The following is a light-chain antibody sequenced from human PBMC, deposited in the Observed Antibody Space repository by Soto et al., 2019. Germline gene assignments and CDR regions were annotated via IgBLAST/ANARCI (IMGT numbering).Light chain of an antibody. CDR1: QSISGH. CDR3: QQSYSTPYT. CDR2: AAS. J-gene: IGKJ2*01. V-gene: IGKV1-39*01. Sequence: DIQMTQSPSSLSASVGDRVSITCRASQSISGHLNWYQQKPGKAPNLLIYAASSLESGVPPRFSGSTSGTNFTLTISSLQPEDFATYYGQQSYSTPYTFGQGTKLETK.